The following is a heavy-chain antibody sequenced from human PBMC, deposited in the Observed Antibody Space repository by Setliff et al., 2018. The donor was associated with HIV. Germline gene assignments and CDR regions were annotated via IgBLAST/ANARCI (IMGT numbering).Heavy chain of an antibody. Sequence: PSETLSLTCNVSGGSISSSSYYWSWIRQPAGKGLEWIGHIYTSGSTNYNPSLRSRVTISVDTSKNQFSLKLSSVTAADTAVYYCARDRLYCSGGSCYSVGPNDVFDIWGQGTMVTVSS. CDR3: ARDRLYCSGGSCYSVGPNDVFDI. CDR1: GGSISSSSYY. J-gene: IGHJ3*02. D-gene: IGHD2-15*01. CDR2: IYTSGST. V-gene: IGHV4-61*09.